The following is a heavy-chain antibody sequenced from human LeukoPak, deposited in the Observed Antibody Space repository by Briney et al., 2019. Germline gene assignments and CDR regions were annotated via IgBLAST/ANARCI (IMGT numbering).Heavy chain of an antibody. J-gene: IGHJ6*03. CDR1: GFTFSSYA. V-gene: IGHV3-23*01. CDR3: TNGNRCTSPNCLGYYYFYMDV. Sequence: GGSLRLSCAASGFTFSSYAMNWVRQAPGRGLEWVSGFSGSGGTTYYADSVKGRFTISRDNSKNTLYLQVNSLRAEDTAVYYCTNGNRCTSPNCLGYYYFYMDVWGKGTTVTVSS. D-gene: IGHD2-8*01. CDR2: FSGSGGTT.